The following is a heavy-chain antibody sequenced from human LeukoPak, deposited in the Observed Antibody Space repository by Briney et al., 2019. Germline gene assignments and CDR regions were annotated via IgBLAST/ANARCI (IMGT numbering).Heavy chain of an antibody. CDR1: GYIFSSND. J-gene: IGHJ4*02. CDR2: MNPNSGDT. V-gene: IGHV1-8*01. CDR3: ARGPFGSGSFLDY. Sequence: GASVKVSCKASGYIFSSNDINWVRQAAGQGLEWMGWMNPNSGDTGYTEKFQGRVAMTRSTFITTAYMELSSLRSEDTAVYYCARGPFGSGSFLDYWGQGTLVTVSS. D-gene: IGHD3-10*01.